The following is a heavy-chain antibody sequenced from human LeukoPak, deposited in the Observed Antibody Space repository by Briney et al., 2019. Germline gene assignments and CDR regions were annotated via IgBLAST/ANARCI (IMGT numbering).Heavy chain of an antibody. CDR1: GFTFSSYA. J-gene: IGHJ6*02. CDR3: ARDFGYYDSSGYTGMDV. Sequence: GGSLRLSCAASGFTFSSYAMSWVRQAPGKGLEWVSAISGSGGSTYYADSVKGRFTISRDNSKNTLYLQMNSLRAEDTAVYYCARDFGYYDSSGYTGMDVWGQGTTVTVSS. CDR2: ISGSGGST. V-gene: IGHV3-23*01. D-gene: IGHD3-22*01.